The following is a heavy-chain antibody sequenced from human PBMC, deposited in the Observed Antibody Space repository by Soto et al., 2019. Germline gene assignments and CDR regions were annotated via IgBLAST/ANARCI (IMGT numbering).Heavy chain of an antibody. J-gene: IGHJ3*02. CDR3: TGVWGGAFDI. V-gene: IGHV4-59*01. Sequence: PSDTLSLTCTVSGGSISSYYWSWIRQPPGKRLEWIGYIYYSGRTNYNPSLKSRVTISVDTSKNQFSLKLSSVTAADTAVYYCTGVWGGAFDIWGQGTMVTVSS. CDR2: IYYSGRT. D-gene: IGHD3-10*01. CDR1: GGSISSYY.